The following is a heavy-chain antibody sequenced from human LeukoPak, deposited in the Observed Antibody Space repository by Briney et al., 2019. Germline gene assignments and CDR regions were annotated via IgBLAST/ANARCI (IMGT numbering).Heavy chain of an antibody. CDR3: AREGGEVVVITSSFDY. D-gene: IGHD3-22*01. CDR2: ISSSSSYM. J-gene: IGHJ4*02. V-gene: IGHV3-21*01. CDR1: GFTFSSYS. Sequence: GRSLRLSCAASGFTFSSYSMNWVRQAPGKGLEWVSSISSSSSYMYYADSVKGRFTISRDNAKNSLYLQMNSLRAEDTAVYYCAREGGEVVVITSSFDYWGQGTLVTVSS.